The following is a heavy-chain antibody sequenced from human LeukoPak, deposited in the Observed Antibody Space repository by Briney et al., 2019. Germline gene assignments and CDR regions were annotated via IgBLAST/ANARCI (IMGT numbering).Heavy chain of an antibody. CDR1: GGSFSGYY. Sequence: SETLSLTCAVYGGSFSGYYWSWIREPPGKGLEWSGEINHSGSTNYNPSLKSRVTISVDTSKNQFSLKLSSVTAADTAVYYCAMSVDTAMAVGGFDYWGQGTLVTVSS. V-gene: IGHV4-34*01. CDR3: AMSVDTAMAVGGFDY. J-gene: IGHJ4*02. D-gene: IGHD5-18*01. CDR2: INHSGST.